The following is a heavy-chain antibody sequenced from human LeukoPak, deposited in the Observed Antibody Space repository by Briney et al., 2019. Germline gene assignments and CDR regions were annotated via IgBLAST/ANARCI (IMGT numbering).Heavy chain of an antibody. CDR3: ARVLIWFGQLQNWFDP. CDR2: IYHTGPT. V-gene: IGHV4-39*07. D-gene: IGHD3-10*01. Sequence: SETLSLTCTVSGGSMTNNTFYWGGIRQPPGKGLEWIGSIYHTGPTYYNPSLKSRVTISVDTSKNQFSLKLSSVTAADTAVYYCARVLIWFGQLQNWFDPWGPGTLVTVSS. CDR1: GGSMTNNTFY. J-gene: IGHJ5*02.